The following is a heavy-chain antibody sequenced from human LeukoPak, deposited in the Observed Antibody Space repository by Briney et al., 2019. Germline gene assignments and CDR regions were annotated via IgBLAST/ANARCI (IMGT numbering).Heavy chain of an antibody. D-gene: IGHD3-22*01. Sequence: GGSLRLSCAASGFTFSSYSMTWVRQAPGKGLEWVSSISSSSSYIYYADSVKGRFTISRDNAKNSLYLQMNSLRAEDTAVYYCARDSILPIDYYESSGYLAYWGQGTLVTVSS. CDR3: ARDSILPIDYYESSGYLAY. CDR2: ISSSSSYI. J-gene: IGHJ4*02. CDR1: GFTFSSYS. V-gene: IGHV3-21*01.